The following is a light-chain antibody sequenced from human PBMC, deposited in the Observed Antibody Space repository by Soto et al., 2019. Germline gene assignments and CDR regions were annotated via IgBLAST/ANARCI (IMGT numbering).Light chain of an antibody. CDR3: QQYGRPPYT. Sequence: EIVLTQSPGTLSLSPGERATLSCRASQSVSSSYLAWYQHKPGQTPGLLIYGASRRATDIPDRFSGSGSGTDFGLTISRLEPEDFAVYYCQQYGRPPYTFGQGTKLEIK. CDR1: QSVSSSY. CDR2: GAS. V-gene: IGKV3-20*01. J-gene: IGKJ2*01.